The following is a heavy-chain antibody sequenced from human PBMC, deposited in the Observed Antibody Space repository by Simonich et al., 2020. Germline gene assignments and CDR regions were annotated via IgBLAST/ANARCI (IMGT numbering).Heavy chain of an antibody. D-gene: IGHD1-1*01. V-gene: IGHV4-34*01. J-gene: IGHJ3*02. CDR1: GGSFSGYY. Sequence: QVQLQQWGAGLLKPSETLSLTCAVYGGSFSGYYWSGIRQPPGKGLEWIGENNHSGSTNYNPSLKSRVTISVDTSKNQFSLKLSSVTAADTVVYYCARGKGWKNAFDIWGQGTMVTVSS. CDR3: ARGKGWKNAFDI. CDR2: NNHSGST.